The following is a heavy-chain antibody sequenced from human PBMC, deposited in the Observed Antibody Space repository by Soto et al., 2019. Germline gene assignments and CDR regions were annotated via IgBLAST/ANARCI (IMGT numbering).Heavy chain of an antibody. CDR1: GYTFTSYT. Sequence: QVQLEQSGAEVKKPGASVKVSCKTSGYTFTSYTLHWVRQAPGQGLEWMGWINAGNGREKYSQRFQDRVSLSTDKSAPPAYMELRSLRPKATAMYFWAGGGGWVGEASFDSWGQGTLVTVSS. V-gene: IGHV1-3*01. CDR2: INAGNGRE. J-gene: IGHJ4*02. D-gene: IGHD3-10*01. CDR3: AGGGGWVGEASFDS.